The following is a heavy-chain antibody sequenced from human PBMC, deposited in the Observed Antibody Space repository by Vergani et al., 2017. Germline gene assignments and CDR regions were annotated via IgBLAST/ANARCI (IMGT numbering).Heavy chain of an antibody. CDR1: GGSFSGYY. CDR2: INHSGST. CDR3: ARAPSDIVVVPAATNYYFDY. Sequence: QVQLQQWGAGLLKPSETLSLTCAVYGGSFSGYYWSWIRQPPGKGLEWIGEINHSGSTNYNPSLKSRVTISVDTSKNQFSLKLSSVTAADTAVYYWARAPSDIVVVPAATNYYFDYWGQGTLVTVSS. V-gene: IGHV4-34*01. D-gene: IGHD2-2*01. J-gene: IGHJ4*02.